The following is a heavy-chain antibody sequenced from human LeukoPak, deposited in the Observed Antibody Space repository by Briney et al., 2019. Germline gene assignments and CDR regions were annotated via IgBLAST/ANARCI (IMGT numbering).Heavy chain of an antibody. J-gene: IGHJ4*02. Sequence: PGGSLRLSCAASGFTFSSYWMTWVRQAPGKGLEWVSAISGSGGSTYYADSVKGRFTISRDNSKNTLYLQMNSLRAEDTAVYYCAKPHCSSTSCYYAFDYWGQGTLVTVSS. CDR2: ISGSGGST. CDR1: GFTFSSYW. V-gene: IGHV3-23*01. CDR3: AKPHCSSTSCYYAFDY. D-gene: IGHD2-2*01.